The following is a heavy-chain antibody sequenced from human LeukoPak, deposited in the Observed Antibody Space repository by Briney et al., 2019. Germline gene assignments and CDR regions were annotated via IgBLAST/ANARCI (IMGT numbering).Heavy chain of an antibody. CDR3: ARDNSVGDTAWWFDP. CDR2: INPSGGTT. J-gene: IGHJ5*02. D-gene: IGHD1-26*01. CDR1: GYTFINYY. Sequence: ASVKVSCKASGYTFINYYMHWVRQAPGQGLEWMGIINPSGGTTSYAQNFQGRVTMTRDTSTSTVYMELSSLRSEDTAVYYCARDNSVGDTAWWFDPWGQGTLVTVSS. V-gene: IGHV1-46*01.